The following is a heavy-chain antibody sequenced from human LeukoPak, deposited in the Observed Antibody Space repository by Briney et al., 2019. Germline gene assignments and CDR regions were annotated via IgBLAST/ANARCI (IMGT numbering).Heavy chain of an antibody. CDR2: ISGSGGST. D-gene: IGHD2-2*01. Sequence: GGSLRLSCAASGFTFSSYAMSWVRQAPGEGLEWVSAISGSGGSTYYADSVKGRFTISRDNSKNTLYLQMNSLRAEDTAVYYCAKVKFVWPTNYFDYWGQGTLVTVSS. V-gene: IGHV3-23*01. CDR1: GFTFSSYA. CDR3: AKVKFVWPTNYFDY. J-gene: IGHJ4*02.